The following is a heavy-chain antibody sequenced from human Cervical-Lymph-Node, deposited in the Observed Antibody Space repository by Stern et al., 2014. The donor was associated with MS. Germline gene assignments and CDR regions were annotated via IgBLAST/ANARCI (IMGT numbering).Heavy chain of an antibody. D-gene: IGHD4-23*01. V-gene: IGHV3-33*01. Sequence: VQLVESGGGVVQAARSLRLSCAASGFTFSSYGMHWVRQAPGQGLEWEGVRWYDGNNKYHADSVKGRFTISRDNSKNTLYLQMSSLRAEDTAVYYCARDSGGNYVEDIDYWGQGTLVTVSS. CDR1: GFTFSSYG. CDR2: RWYDGNNK. CDR3: ARDSGGNYVEDIDY. J-gene: IGHJ4*02.